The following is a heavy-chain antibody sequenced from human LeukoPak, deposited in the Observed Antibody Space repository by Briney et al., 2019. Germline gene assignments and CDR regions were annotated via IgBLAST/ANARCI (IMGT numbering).Heavy chain of an antibody. D-gene: IGHD3-3*01. V-gene: IGHV7-4-1*02. CDR1: GYTFIDYA. CDR2: INTNTGNP. J-gene: IGHJ4*02. Sequence: ASVKVSCKASGYTFIDYAIHWVRQAPGQGLEWMGWINTNTGNPTYAQGFTGRFVFSLDTSVSTAYLQISSLKAEDTAVYYCASLTKNFDYWGQGTLVTVSS. CDR3: ASLTKNFDY.